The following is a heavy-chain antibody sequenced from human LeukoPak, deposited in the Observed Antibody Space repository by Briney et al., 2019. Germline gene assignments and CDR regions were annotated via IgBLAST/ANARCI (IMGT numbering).Heavy chain of an antibody. CDR1: GGTFSSYA. Sequence: SVKVSCKASGGTFSSYAISWVRQAPGQGLEWMGGIILIFGTANYAQKFQGRVTITADESTSTAYMELSSLRSEDTAVYYCARGATLYDFWSGYQNFDYWGQGTLVTVSS. V-gene: IGHV1-69*13. J-gene: IGHJ4*02. CDR2: IILIFGTA. CDR3: ARGATLYDFWSGYQNFDY. D-gene: IGHD3-3*01.